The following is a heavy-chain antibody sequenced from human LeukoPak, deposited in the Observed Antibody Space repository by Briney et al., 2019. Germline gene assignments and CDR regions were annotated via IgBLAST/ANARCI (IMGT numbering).Heavy chain of an antibody. CDR1: GYSISSGYY. V-gene: IGHV4-38-2*02. J-gene: IGHJ4*02. CDR2: INHSGST. D-gene: IGHD5-24*01. Sequence: SETLSLTCTVSGYSISSGYYWSWIRQPPGKGLEWIGEINHSGSTNYNPSLKSRVTISVDTSKNQFSLKLSSVTAADTAVYYCARHRGRDGYFDYWGQGTLVTVSS. CDR3: ARHRGRDGYFDY.